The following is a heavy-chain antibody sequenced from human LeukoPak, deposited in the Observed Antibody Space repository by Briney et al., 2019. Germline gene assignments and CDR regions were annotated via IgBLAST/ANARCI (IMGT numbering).Heavy chain of an antibody. Sequence: PGGSLRLSCAASGFTFSDYAMSWVRQAPGKGLEWVSSISGSGDNTYYADSVKGRFTLSRDNSKNTLYLQMNSLRAEDTAVYYCAKILGRYDILTGYYSGLDYWGQGTLVTVSS. CDR3: AKILGRYDILTGYYSGLDY. J-gene: IGHJ4*02. CDR1: GFTFSDYA. D-gene: IGHD3-9*01. CDR2: ISGSGDNT. V-gene: IGHV3-23*01.